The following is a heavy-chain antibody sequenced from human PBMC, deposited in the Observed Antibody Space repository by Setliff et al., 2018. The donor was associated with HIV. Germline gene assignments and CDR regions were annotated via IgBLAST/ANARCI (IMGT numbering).Heavy chain of an antibody. CDR1: GGSISSNW. V-gene: IGHV4-4*02. J-gene: IGHJ6*02. Sequence: PSETLSLTCAVSGGSISSNWWSWVRQSPGKGLEWIGEIYHSGSTHYNPSLQSRVTISVDKSKSQFSLKLSSVTAADTAVYYCARVRGRYYYHYAMDVWGQGTTVTVSS. D-gene: IGHD3-10*01. CDR2: IYHSGST. CDR3: ARVRGRYYYHYAMDV.